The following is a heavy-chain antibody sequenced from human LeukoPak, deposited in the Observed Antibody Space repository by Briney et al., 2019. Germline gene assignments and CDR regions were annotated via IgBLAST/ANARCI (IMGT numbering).Heavy chain of an antibody. J-gene: IGHJ4*02. CDR3: ARLYDILTGALDY. Sequence: GGSLRLSCAASEFSFSTYSVNWVRQAPGKGLEWVSSISSSSTYIYYADSVKGRFTISRDNAKNLLYLQMNSLRAEDTAVYYCARLYDILTGALDYWGQGTLVTVSS. D-gene: IGHD3-9*01. CDR2: ISSSSTYI. V-gene: IGHV3-21*01. CDR1: EFSFSTYS.